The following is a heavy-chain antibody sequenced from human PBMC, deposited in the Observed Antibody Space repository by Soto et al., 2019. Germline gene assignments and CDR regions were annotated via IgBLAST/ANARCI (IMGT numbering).Heavy chain of an antibody. J-gene: IGHJ4*02. CDR3: ARTGDGHHDFLDY. CDR1: GFTFSSYA. Sequence: LRLSFAASGFTFSSYAMHWVRQAPGKGLEWVAVISYDGSNKYYADSVKGRFTISRDNAKNSLFLQMNSLRVDDTAVYYCARTGDGHHDFLDYWGQGALVTSPQ. D-gene: IGHD1-1*01. CDR2: ISYDGSNK. V-gene: IGHV3-30-3*01.